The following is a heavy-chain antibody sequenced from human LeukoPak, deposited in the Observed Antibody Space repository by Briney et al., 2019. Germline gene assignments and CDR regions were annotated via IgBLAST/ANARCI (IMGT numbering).Heavy chain of an antibody. CDR1: GGSISSSSYY. V-gene: IGHV4-39*07. CDR3: ASLRYYYGSGSYFYSYYYGMDV. J-gene: IGHJ6*02. CDR2: IYYSGST. D-gene: IGHD3-10*01. Sequence: PSETLSLTCTVSGGSISSSSYYWGWIRQPPGKGLEWIGSIYYSGSTNYNPSLKSRVTISVDTSKNQFSLKLSSVTAADTAVYYCASLRYYYGSGSYFYSYYYGMDVWGQGTTVTVSS.